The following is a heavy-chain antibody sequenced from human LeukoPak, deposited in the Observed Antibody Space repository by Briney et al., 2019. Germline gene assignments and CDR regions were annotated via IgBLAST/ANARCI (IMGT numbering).Heavy chain of an antibody. D-gene: IGHD2/OR15-2a*01. Sequence: GGSLRLSCAASGFSFSSYSMKWVRQAPGKGLEWVSSISSGSNYIYYADSVKGRFTISRDNAKNSLYLQMNSLRAEDTAVYYCARVSILIVPYYAFDIWGQGTMVTVSS. J-gene: IGHJ3*02. CDR3: ARVSILIVPYYAFDI. CDR1: GFSFSSYS. V-gene: IGHV3-21*01. CDR2: ISSGSNYI.